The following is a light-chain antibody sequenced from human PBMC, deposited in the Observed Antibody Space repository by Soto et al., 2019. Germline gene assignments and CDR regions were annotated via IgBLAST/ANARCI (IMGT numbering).Light chain of an antibody. CDR1: QSLVHSDGKTY. CDR2: KIS. Sequence: DIVMTQTPLSSPVTLGQPASISCRTSQSLVHSDGKTYLSWLQQRPGQPPRLLIYKISNRSSGVPDRFSGSGAGTDFTLKISRVEAEDVGVYYCMQATQFQVTFGQGTKLEIK. CDR3: MQATQFQVT. J-gene: IGKJ2*01. V-gene: IGKV2-24*01.